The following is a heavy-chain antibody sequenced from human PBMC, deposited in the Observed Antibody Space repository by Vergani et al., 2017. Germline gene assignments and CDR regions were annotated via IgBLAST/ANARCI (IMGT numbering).Heavy chain of an antibody. CDR1: GFTFSSYS. Sequence: EVQLVESGGGLVKPGGSLRLSCAASGFTFSSYSMNWVRQAPGKGLEWVSSISSSSSYIYYADSVKGRFTISRDNAKNSLYLQMNSLRAEDTAVYYCAGAPGDLKYYDVWSGYSDYWGQGTLVTVSS. CDR2: ISSSSSYI. V-gene: IGHV3-21*01. J-gene: IGHJ4*02. D-gene: IGHD3-3*01. CDR3: AGAPGDLKYYDVWSGYSDY.